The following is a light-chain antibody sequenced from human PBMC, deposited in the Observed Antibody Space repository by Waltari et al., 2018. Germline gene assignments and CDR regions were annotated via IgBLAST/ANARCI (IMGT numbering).Light chain of an antibody. CDR2: QDT. V-gene: IGLV3-1*01. CDR1: ILGNKY. Sequence: SYELTQPPSVSVSPGQTASITCSGDILGNKYASWYQQKPGQSPLLVIYQDTKRPSEIPERFAGSKAANAATLTITGTQAMDEADYYCQALGTGAGVFGGGTKLTVL. J-gene: IGLJ3*02. CDR3: QALGTGAGV.